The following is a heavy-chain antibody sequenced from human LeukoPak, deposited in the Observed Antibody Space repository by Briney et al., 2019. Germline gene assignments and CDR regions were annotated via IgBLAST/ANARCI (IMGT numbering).Heavy chain of an antibody. CDR2: IYYSGST. Sequence: SETLSLTCTVSGGSISSYYWSWIWQPPGEGLEWIGYIYYSGSTNYNPSLKSRVTISVDTSKNQFSLKLSSVTAADTAVYYCAVGDSSGYYYGLDYWGQGTLVTVSS. CDR1: GGSISSYY. CDR3: AVGDSSGYYYGLDY. V-gene: IGHV4-59*01. D-gene: IGHD3-22*01. J-gene: IGHJ4*02.